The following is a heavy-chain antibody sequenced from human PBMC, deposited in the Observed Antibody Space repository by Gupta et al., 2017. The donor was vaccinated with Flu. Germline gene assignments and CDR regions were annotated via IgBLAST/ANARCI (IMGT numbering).Heavy chain of an antibody. V-gene: IGHV3-23*01. CDR1: GFIFSSYA. CDR2: ISGSGGST. CDR3: AKALPLYSSGHRTGGLDY. Sequence: EVQLLESGGGLVQPGGSLRLSCAASGFIFSSYAMSWVRQAPGKGLEWVSAISGSGGSTYYADSVKGRFTISRDNSKNTLYLQMNSLRAEDTAVYYCAKALPLYSSGHRTGGLDYWGQGTLVTVSS. D-gene: IGHD6-19*01. J-gene: IGHJ4*02.